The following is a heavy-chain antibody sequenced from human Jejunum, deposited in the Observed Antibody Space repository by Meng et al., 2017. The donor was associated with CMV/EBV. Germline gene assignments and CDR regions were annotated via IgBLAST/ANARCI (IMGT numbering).Heavy chain of an antibody. D-gene: IGHD6-19*01. CDR3: AKALMYSSGYYYYGMDV. CDR2: ISISGTNT. J-gene: IGHJ6*02. V-gene: IGHV3-23*05. Sequence: TFSSYAMSWVRQVPGRGLEWVSAISISGTNTYYTDSVRGRFTISRDNSRNTLYLEMSALRAEDTGEYYCAKALMYSSGYYYYGMDVWGQGTTVTVSS. CDR1: TFSSYA.